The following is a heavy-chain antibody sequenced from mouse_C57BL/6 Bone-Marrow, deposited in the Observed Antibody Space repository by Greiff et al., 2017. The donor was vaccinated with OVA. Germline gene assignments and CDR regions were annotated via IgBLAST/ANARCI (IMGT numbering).Heavy chain of an antibody. CDR3: VRLFDY. CDR1: GFSFNTYA. CDR2: IRSKSNNYAT. Sequence: GGGLVQPKGSLKLSCAASGFSFNTYAMNWVRQAPGKGLEWVARIRSKSNNYATYYADSVTDRFTISRDDSESMLYLQMNNLITEDTTMYYCVRLFDYWGQGTTLTVSS. V-gene: IGHV10-1*01. J-gene: IGHJ2*01.